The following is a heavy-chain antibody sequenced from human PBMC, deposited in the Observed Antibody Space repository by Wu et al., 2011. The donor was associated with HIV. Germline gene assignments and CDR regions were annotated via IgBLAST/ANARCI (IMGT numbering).Heavy chain of an antibody. D-gene: IGHD3-10*01. CDR2: MNPDSGTT. Sequence: QAQLVQSGAEVREPGASVKVSCQASGYTFINYDINWVRQAAGQGLEWVGWMNPDSGTTGFAQKFQGRVTLTRDTSMSTAYMELSGLRSEDTAVYSCARGRGLYWYFDLWGRGTLVTVSS. CDR3: ARGRGLYWYFDL. CDR1: GYTFINYD. J-gene: IGHJ2*01. V-gene: IGHV1-8*01.